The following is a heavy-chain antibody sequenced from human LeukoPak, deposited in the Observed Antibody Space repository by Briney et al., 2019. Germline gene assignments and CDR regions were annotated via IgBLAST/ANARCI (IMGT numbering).Heavy chain of an antibody. J-gene: IGHJ6*03. D-gene: IGHD2-21*01. CDR1: GYTFTNYG. V-gene: IGHV1-18*01. CDR3: ARDGPGDSDYYYYYMDV. CDR2: ISVYNAKT. Sequence: ASVKVSCKASGYTFTNYGISWVRQAPGQGLEWMGWISVYNAKTTYAHNLQGRFTMTTDTSTSTAYMELRSPRSDDTAVYYCARDGPGDSDYYYYYMDVWGKGTTVIVSS.